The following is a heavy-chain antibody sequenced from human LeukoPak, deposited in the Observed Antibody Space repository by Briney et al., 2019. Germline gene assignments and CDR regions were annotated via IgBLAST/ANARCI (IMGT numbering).Heavy chain of an antibody. V-gene: IGHV4-4*07. CDR3: ARDQYSGSLDY. CDR1: GGSISSYY. Sequence: SETLSLTCTVSGGSISSYYWTWIRQPAGKGLEWIGRFYRTGSTNYNPSLKSRVTMSVDTSKNQFSLKLSSVTAADTAVYYCARDQYSGSLDYWGQGTLVTVSS. D-gene: IGHD1-26*01. J-gene: IGHJ4*02. CDR2: FYRTGST.